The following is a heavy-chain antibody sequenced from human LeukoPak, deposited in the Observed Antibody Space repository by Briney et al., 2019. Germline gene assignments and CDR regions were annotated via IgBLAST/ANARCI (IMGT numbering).Heavy chain of an antibody. Sequence: GASVKVSCKASGGTFSSYAISWVRQAPGQGLEWMGGIIPIFGTANYAQKFQGRVTITADESTSTAYMELSSLRSEDTAVYYRARVLGIVVVPAAITLPAGGWFDPWGQGTLVTVSS. CDR1: GGTFSSYA. V-gene: IGHV1-69*13. CDR3: ARVLGIVVVPAAITLPAGGWFDP. CDR2: IIPIFGTA. J-gene: IGHJ5*02. D-gene: IGHD2-2*02.